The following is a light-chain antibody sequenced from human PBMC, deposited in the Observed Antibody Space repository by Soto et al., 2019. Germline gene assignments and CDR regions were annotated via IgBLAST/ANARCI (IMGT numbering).Light chain of an antibody. CDR2: GAS. J-gene: IGKJ1*01. V-gene: IGKV3-15*01. CDR1: QSISTN. CDR3: QQYNDWPRT. Sequence: EIVMTQSPATLSVSPGERVTLSCRASQSISTNLAWYQQKPGQAPRLLLYGASTRATGIPARFSGSGSGTEFTVTISSLQSEDFAVYYCQQYNDWPRTFGHGTKVEI.